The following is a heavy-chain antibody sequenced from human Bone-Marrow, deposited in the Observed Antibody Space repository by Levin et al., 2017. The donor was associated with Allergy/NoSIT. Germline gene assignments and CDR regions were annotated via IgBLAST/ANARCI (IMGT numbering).Heavy chain of an antibody. V-gene: IGHV4-31*03. Sequence: PSETLSLTCTVSGASIRSGAYYWSWVRQPPGQGLEWIGYIYYNGSTYFNPSLKSRVSISVDTSKNQFSLKLSSVTAADTADYYCARVLAGFDGSAMAYGYWGRGSLVTVSS. CDR3: ARVLAGFDGSAMAYGY. CDR2: IYYNGST. J-gene: IGHJ4*02. CDR1: GASIRSGAYY. D-gene: IGHD3-10*01.